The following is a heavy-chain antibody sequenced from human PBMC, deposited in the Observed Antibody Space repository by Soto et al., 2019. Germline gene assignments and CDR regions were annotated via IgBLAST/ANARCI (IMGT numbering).Heavy chain of an antibody. D-gene: IGHD6-19*01. V-gene: IGHV1-18*01. CDR1: GYNFTTYT. Sequence: GASVKVSCKTSGYNFTTYTMHWVRQAPGQSLEWMGWISAYNGNTNYAQKLQGRVTMTTDTSTSTAYMELRSLRSDDTAVYYCARELSVWYPIDYWGQGTLVTVSS. CDR2: ISAYNGNT. J-gene: IGHJ4*02. CDR3: ARELSVWYPIDY.